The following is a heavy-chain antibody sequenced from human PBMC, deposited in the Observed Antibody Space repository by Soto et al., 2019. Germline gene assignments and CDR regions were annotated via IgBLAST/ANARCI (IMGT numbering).Heavy chain of an antibody. CDR2: ISSSGSTI. D-gene: IGHD2-2*01. J-gene: IGHJ6*02. CDR3: AREGYIVVVPAAMYGMDV. Sequence: PGGSLRLSCAASGFTFSSYEMNWVRQAPGKGLEWVSYISSSGSTIYYADSVKGRFTISRDNAKNSLYLQMSSLRAEDTAVYYCAREGYIVVVPAAMYGMDVWGQGSTVTVSS. CDR1: GFTFSSYE. V-gene: IGHV3-48*03.